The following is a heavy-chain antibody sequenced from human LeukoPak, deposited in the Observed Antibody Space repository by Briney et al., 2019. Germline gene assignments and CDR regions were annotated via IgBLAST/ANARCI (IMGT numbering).Heavy chain of an antibody. CDR1: GGTFSNYA. J-gene: IGHJ4*02. V-gene: IGHV1-69*06. Sequence: ASVKVSCKASGGTFSNYAISWVRQAPGQGLEWMGGIIPIFGTANYAQKFRGRVTITADKSTRTVYMELSSLRSEDTAVYYCARDNDSGDPPHFDYWGQGTLVTVSS. D-gene: IGHD3-10*01. CDR2: IIPIFGTA. CDR3: ARDNDSGDPPHFDY.